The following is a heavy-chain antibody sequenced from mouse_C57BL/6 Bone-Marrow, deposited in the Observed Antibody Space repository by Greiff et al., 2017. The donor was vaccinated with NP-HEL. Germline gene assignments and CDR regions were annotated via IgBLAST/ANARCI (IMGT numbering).Heavy chain of an antibody. D-gene: IGHD1-1*01. CDR1: GFNITDYY. CDR3: ARGDYGSSSDY. CDR2: IDPEDGDT. Sequence: EVQLQQSGAELVKPGASVKLSCTASGFNITDYYMHWVKQRPEQGLEWIGRIDPEDGDTNYAPKFQGKATITADTTSNTAYLQLSSLTSEDTAVYYCARGDYGSSSDYWGQGTTLTVSS. J-gene: IGHJ2*01. V-gene: IGHV14-2*01.